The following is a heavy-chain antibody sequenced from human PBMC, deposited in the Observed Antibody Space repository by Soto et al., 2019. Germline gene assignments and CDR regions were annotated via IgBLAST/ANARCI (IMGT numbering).Heavy chain of an antibody. D-gene: IGHD1-26*01. CDR1: GFSLSTSGVG. V-gene: IGHV2-5*02. CDR2: LYWDDDK. Sequence: QITLKESGPTLVKPTQTLTLTCTFSGFSLSTSGVGVGWIRQPPGKALEWLAFLYWDDDKRYSPSLKTRLTITKATSKNQVVLTMPNMDPVDTATYYCGHIRSPRILDYWGQGTLVTVSS. J-gene: IGHJ4*02. CDR3: GHIRSPRILDY.